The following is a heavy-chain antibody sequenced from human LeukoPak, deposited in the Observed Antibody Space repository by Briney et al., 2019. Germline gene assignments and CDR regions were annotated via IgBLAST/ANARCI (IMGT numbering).Heavy chain of an antibody. CDR2: IDPNSGGT. V-gene: IGHV1-2*02. J-gene: IGHJ5*02. Sequence: ASVKVSCKASGYIFTDYYMNWVRQAPGQGLEWMGWIDPNSGGTNYAQKFQGRVTMTRDMSFSTASMELNNLRSDDTAVYYCAREGITAADTNWFDLWGQGTLVTVSS. CDR3: AREGITAADTNWFDL. CDR1: GYIFTDYY. D-gene: IGHD6-13*01.